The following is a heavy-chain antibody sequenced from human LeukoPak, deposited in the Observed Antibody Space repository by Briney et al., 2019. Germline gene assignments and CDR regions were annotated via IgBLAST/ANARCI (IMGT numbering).Heavy chain of an antibody. D-gene: IGHD6-13*01. Sequence: ASVKVSCKASGYTFTSYAMHWVRQAPGQRLEWMGWINAGNGNTKYSQKFQGRVTITRDTSANTAYMELSSLRSEDTAVYYCARPMEDTQQLTNDAFDIWGQGTMVTVSS. J-gene: IGHJ3*02. CDR2: INAGNGNT. CDR3: ARPMEDTQQLTNDAFDI. V-gene: IGHV1-3*01. CDR1: GYTFTSYA.